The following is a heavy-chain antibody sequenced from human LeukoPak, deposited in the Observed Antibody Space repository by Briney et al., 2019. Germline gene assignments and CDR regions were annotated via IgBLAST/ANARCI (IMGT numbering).Heavy chain of an antibody. D-gene: IGHD3-22*01. CDR2: IYYSGST. V-gene: IGHV4-59*01. Sequence: SETLSLACTVSGGSISSYYWSWIRQPPGKGLEWIGYIYYSGSTNYNPSLKSRVTISVDTSKNQFSLKLSSVTAADTAVYYCEREHSSGYHDYWGQGTLVTVSS. CDR3: EREHSSGYHDY. CDR1: GGSISSYY. J-gene: IGHJ4*02.